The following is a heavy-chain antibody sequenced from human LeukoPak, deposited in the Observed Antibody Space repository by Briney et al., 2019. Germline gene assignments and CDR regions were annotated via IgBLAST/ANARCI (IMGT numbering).Heavy chain of an antibody. J-gene: IGHJ5*02. Sequence: SETLSLTCTVSGGPIGSSLWSWIRQAPGKGLECIGSISDSGSPNYNPSLRSRVSMSVDRSKNQFSVTLSSVTAADTAVYFCAREGGDPRWLDPWGQGTLVTVSS. V-gene: IGHV4-59*12. CDR2: ISDSGSP. CDR1: GGPIGSSL. CDR3: AREGGDPRWLDP. D-gene: IGHD6-25*01.